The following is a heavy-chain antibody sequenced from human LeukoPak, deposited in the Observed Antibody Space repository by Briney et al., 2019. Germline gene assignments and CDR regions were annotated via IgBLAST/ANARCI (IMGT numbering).Heavy chain of an antibody. D-gene: IGHD3-3*01. CDR1: GFTFSDAC. CDR2: IYSQSEGGTT. V-gene: IGHV3-15*01. J-gene: IGHJ4*02. CDR3: CTDYYDFWSGPH. Sequence: PGGSLRLSCRASGFTFSDACMSWVRQAPGMGLEWVAQIYSQSEGGTTGYAAPVKGRFTISRDDAENTLFLQMNSLKSEDTALYYCCTDYYDFWSGPHWGQGSLVTVSS.